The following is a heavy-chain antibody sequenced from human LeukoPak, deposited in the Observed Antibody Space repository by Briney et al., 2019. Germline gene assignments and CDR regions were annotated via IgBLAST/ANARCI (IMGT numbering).Heavy chain of an antibody. V-gene: IGHV4-30-2*01. J-gene: IGHJ4*02. CDR2: IYHSGST. CDR1: GGSISSGGYP. Sequence: SSQTLSLTCAVSGGSISSGGYPWSWIRQPPGKGLEWIGYIYHSGSTYYNPSLKSRVTISVDRSKNQFSLKLSSVTAADTAVYYCARGGSPKAYCSGGSCHSPLDYWGQGTLVTVSS. D-gene: IGHD2-15*01. CDR3: ARGGSPKAYCSGGSCHSPLDY.